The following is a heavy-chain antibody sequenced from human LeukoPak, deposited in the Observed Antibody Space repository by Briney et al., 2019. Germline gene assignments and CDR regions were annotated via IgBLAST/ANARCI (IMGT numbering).Heavy chain of an antibody. Sequence: PSETLSLTCTVSGGSISSYHWSWIRQPAGKGLEWIGRIYTSGSTNYNPSLKSRVTMSVDTSKNQFSLKLSSVTAADTAVYYCARESNYYGSGSYYNPLDYWGQGTLVTVSS. CDR2: IYTSGST. CDR3: ARESNYYGSGSYYNPLDY. CDR1: GGSISSYH. V-gene: IGHV4-4*07. D-gene: IGHD3-10*01. J-gene: IGHJ4*02.